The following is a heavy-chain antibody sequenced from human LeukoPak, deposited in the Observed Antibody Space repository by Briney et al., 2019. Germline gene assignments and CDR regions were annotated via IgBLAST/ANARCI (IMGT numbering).Heavy chain of an antibody. J-gene: IGHJ4*02. D-gene: IGHD3-16*01. CDR2: ISGSGETS. CDR1: GFTFSNYA. Sequence: GGSLRLSCAASGFTFSNYAMSWVRQAPGKGLEWVSAISGSGETSYYADSVKGRFTISRDNSKNTLYLQMNNLRAEDTAVYYCARGHSSYVDYWGQGTLVTVSS. CDR3: ARGHSSYVDY. V-gene: IGHV3-23*01.